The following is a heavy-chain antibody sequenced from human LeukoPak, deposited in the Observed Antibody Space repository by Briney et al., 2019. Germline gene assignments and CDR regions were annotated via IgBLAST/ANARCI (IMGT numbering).Heavy chain of an antibody. CDR2: IRPKDGTT. J-gene: IGHJ5*02. V-gene: IGHV3-48*01. D-gene: IGHD2-8*01. CDR1: GFTFSNYG. Sequence: PGGSLRLSCEASGFTFSNYGVNWVRQAPGKGLEWVSYIRPKDGTTHYADSVKGRFTISRDNAKNSLSLQMTSLRVDDSAVYYCVRGQTNLDNWFDPWGQGTLVIVSS. CDR3: VRGQTNLDNWFDP.